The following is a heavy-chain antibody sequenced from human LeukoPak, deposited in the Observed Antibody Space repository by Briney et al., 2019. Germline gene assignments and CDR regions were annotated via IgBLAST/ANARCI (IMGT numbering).Heavy chain of an antibody. CDR2: IYYSGST. J-gene: IGHJ3*02. V-gene: IGHV4-59*11. CDR3: ARSGYSYGADAFDI. D-gene: IGHD5-18*01. CDR1: GGSISSHY. Sequence: PSETLSLTCTVFGGSISSHYWSWIRQPPGKGLEWIGYIYYSGSTNYNPSLKSRVTISLDTSKTQFSLKLSSVTAADTAVYYCARSGYSYGADAFDIWGQGTMVTVSS.